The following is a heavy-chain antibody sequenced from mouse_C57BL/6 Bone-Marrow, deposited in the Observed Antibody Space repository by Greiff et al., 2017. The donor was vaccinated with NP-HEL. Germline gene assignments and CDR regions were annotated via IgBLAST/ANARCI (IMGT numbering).Heavy chain of an antibody. V-gene: IGHV1-22*01. CDR3: ARRGTVVATGPYYDAMDY. CDR1: GYTFTDYN. Sequence: EVQLQQSGPELVKPGASVKMSCKASGYTFTDYNMHWVKQSHGKSLEWIGYINPNNGGTSYNQKFKGKATLTVNKSSSTAYMELRSLTSEDSAVYYCARRGTVVATGPYYDAMDYWGQGTSVTVSS. CDR2: INPNNGGT. D-gene: IGHD1-1*01. J-gene: IGHJ4*01.